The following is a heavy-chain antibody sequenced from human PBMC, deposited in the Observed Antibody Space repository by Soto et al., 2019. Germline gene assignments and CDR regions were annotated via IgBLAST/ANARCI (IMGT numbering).Heavy chain of an antibody. CDR3: ARETEGVAVAGMEGGYYFDY. J-gene: IGHJ4*02. CDR2: IIPIFGTA. Sequence: QVQLVQSGAEVKKPGSSVKVSCKASGGTFSSYAISWVRQAPGQGLEWMGGIIPIFGTANYAQKFQGRVTITADESTSTAYMELSSLRSEDTAVYYCARETEGVAVAGMEGGYYFDYWGQGTLVTVSS. D-gene: IGHD6-19*01. CDR1: GGTFSSYA. V-gene: IGHV1-69*12.